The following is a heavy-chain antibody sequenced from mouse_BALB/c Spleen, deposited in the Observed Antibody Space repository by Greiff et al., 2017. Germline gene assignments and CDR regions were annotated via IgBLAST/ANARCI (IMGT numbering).Heavy chain of an antibody. CDR3: TRGDGFAY. J-gene: IGHJ3*01. CDR2: ISSGGSYT. CDR1: GFTFSSYT. V-gene: IGHV5-6-4*01. Sequence: EVHLVESGGGLVKPGGSLKLSCAASGFTFSSYTMSWVRQTPEKRLEWVATISSGGSYTYYPDSVKGRFTISRDNAKNTLYLQMSSLKSEDTAMYYCTRGDGFAYWGQGTLVTVSA.